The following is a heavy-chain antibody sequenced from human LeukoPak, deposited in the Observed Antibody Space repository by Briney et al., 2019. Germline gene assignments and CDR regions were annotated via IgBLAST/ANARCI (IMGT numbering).Heavy chain of an antibody. CDR1: GDSMTNYY. CDR2: IYSSGST. J-gene: IGHJ4*02. CDR3: ARDGDYGDYGLDY. V-gene: IGHV4-59*12. Sequence: KPSETLSLTCSVSGDSMTNYYWSWVRQPPGKGLEWIGYIYSSGSTNYNPSLKSRVTISVDTSKNQFSLKLSSVTAADTAVYYCARDGDYGDYGLDYWGQGTLVTVSS. D-gene: IGHD4-17*01.